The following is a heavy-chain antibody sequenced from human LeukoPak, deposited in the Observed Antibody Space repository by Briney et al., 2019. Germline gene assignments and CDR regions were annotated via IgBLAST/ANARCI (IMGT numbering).Heavy chain of an antibody. CDR3: FHLWFGELDNWFDP. CDR1: GGTFSSYP. D-gene: IGHD3-10*01. Sequence: GASVKVSCKASGGTFSSYPISWVRQAPGQGLEWMGGIIPIFGTANYAQKFQGRVTITADESTSTAYMELSSLRSEDTAVYYCFHLWFGELDNWFDPWGQGTLVTVSS. V-gene: IGHV1-69*13. J-gene: IGHJ5*02. CDR2: IIPIFGTA.